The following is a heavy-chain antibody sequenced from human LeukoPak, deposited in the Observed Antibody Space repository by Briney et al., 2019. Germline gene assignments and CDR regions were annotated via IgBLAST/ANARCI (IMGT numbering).Heavy chain of an antibody. V-gene: IGHV4-39*01. CDR1: GGSISGSSYY. CDR2: IYYSGST. D-gene: IGHD6-19*01. Sequence: SETLSLTCTVSGGSISGSSYYWGWIRQPPGKGLEWIGSIYYSGSTYYNPSLKSRVTISVDTSKNQFSLKLSSVTAADTAVYYCARQQPAIAVAVPSDYWGQGTLVTVSS. CDR3: ARQQPAIAVAVPSDY. J-gene: IGHJ4*02.